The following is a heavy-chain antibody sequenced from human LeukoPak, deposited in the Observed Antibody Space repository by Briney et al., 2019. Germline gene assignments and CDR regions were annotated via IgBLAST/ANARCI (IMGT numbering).Heavy chain of an antibody. CDR2: IYNGYT. CDR1: SGSFTNYY. J-gene: IGHJ5*02. Sequence: PSETLSLTCTVSSGSFTNYYWNWIRQSPGKGLEWIGYIYNGYTDYRPSLKSRVTISVDTSKNQFSLKLSSVTAADTAVYYCARGLYVWGSYRYTLTDWFDPWGQGTLVTVSS. V-gene: IGHV4-59*01. CDR3: ARGLYVWGSYRYTLTDWFDP. D-gene: IGHD3-16*02.